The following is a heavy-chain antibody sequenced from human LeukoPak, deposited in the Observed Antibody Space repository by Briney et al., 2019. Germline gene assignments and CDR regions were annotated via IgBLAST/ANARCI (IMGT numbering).Heavy chain of an antibody. CDR1: GGSISSSSYY. Sequence: PSETLSLTCTVSGGSISSSSYYWGWIRQPPGKGLEWIGSIYYSGSTYYNPSLKSRVTISVDTSKNQFSLKLSSVTAADTAVYYCARSHEQRTNRIKNNWFDPWGQGTLVTVSS. CDR3: ARSHEQRTNRIKNNWFDP. D-gene: IGHD6-25*01. V-gene: IGHV4-39*07. J-gene: IGHJ5*02. CDR2: IYYSGST.